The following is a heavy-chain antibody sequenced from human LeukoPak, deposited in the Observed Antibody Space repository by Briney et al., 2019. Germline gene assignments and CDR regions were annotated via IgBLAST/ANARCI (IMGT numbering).Heavy chain of an antibody. CDR1: GFTFSSYA. V-gene: IGHV3-23*01. CDR3: AKAVGYCSSTSCYTRPDY. J-gene: IGHJ4*02. Sequence: GGSLRLSCAASGFTFSSYAMSWVRQAPGKGLEWVSAVSGSGGSTYYADSVKGRFTISRDNSKNTLYLQMNSLRAEDTAVYYCAKAVGYCSSTSCYTRPDYWGQGTLVTVYS. D-gene: IGHD2-2*02. CDR2: VSGSGGST.